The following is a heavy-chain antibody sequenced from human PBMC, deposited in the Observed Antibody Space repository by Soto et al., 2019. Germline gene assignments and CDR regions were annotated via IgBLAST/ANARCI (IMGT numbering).Heavy chain of an antibody. J-gene: IGHJ4*01. CDR1: GFAFRDST. CDR2: STYTGDTP. Sequence: HLGGSLRLSCSASGFAFRDSTMHWVRQAPGRGLEQLGTSTYTGDTPYYADSVKGRFTISRDNAKNSLFLQMSSLTAEDTAVYYCAREDGIAGETSAFDYWGHGTLVTVS. D-gene: IGHD1-26*01. CDR3: AREDGIAGETSAFDY. V-gene: IGHV3-64*04.